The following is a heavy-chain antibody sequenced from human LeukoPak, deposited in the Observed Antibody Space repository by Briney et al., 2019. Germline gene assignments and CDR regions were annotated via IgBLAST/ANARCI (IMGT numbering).Heavy chain of an antibody. V-gene: IGHV4-59*05. CDR2: IYYNGSI. CDR3: ARHVITYYYDSSGYLKLDYFDY. J-gene: IGHJ4*02. CDR1: GGSVSDYY. Sequence: SETLSLTCTISGGSVSDYYWSWIRQSPGKGLEWIGSIYYNGSIYYNPSLKSRVTISVDTSKNQFSLKLSSVTAADTAVYYCARHVITYYYDSSGYLKLDYFDYWGQGTLVTVSS. D-gene: IGHD3-22*01.